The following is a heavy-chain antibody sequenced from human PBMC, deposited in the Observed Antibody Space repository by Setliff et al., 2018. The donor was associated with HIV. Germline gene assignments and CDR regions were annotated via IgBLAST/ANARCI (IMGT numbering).Heavy chain of an antibody. Sequence: GASVKVSCKVSGYTLTELSMHWVRQAPGKGLEWMGGFDPEDGETIYAQKFQGRVTMTEDTSTDTAYMELSSLRSEDTAVYYCATALYSSGWYGVLQRWFDPWGQGTPIWSPSPQ. CDR1: GYTLTELS. J-gene: IGHJ5*02. D-gene: IGHD6-19*01. V-gene: IGHV1-24*01. CDR3: ATALYSSGWYGVLQRWFDP. CDR2: FDPEDGET.